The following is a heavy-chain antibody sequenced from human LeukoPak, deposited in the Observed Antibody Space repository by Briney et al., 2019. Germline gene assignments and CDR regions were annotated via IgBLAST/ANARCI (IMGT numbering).Heavy chain of an antibody. CDR1: GYTFTSYY. CDR2: INPNSGGT. Sequence: ASVKVSCKASGYTFTSYYMHWVRQAPGRGLEWMGWINPNSGGTNYAQKFQGRVTMTRDTSISTAYMELSRLRSDDTAVYYCARGIGIAAAGNYLQHWGQGTLVTVSS. V-gene: IGHV1-2*02. CDR3: ARGIGIAAAGNYLQH. D-gene: IGHD6-13*01. J-gene: IGHJ1*01.